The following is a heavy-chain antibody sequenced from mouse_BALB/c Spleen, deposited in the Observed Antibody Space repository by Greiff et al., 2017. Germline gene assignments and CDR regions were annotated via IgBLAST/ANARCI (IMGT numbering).Heavy chain of an antibody. V-gene: IGHV7-3*02. J-gene: IGHJ4*01. CDR2: IRNKANGYTT. D-gene: IGHD2-4*01. Sequence: EVMLVESGGGLVQPGGSLRLSCATSGFTFTDYYMSWVRQPPGKALEWLGFIRNKANGYTTEYSASVKGRFTISRDNSQSILYLQMNTLRAEDSATYYCARDGHYDYDRSYAMDYWGQGTSVTVSS. CDR1: GFTFTDYY. CDR3: ARDGHYDYDRSYAMDY.